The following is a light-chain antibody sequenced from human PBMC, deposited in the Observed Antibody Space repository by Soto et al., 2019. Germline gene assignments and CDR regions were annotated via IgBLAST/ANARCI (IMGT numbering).Light chain of an antibody. CDR1: SSDVGGYNY. J-gene: IGLJ1*01. CDR2: DVS. CDR3: CSYTSSSTPNYV. V-gene: IGLV2-14*01. Sequence: QSALTQPASVSGSPGQSITISCTGTSSDVGGYNYVSWYQQHPGKAPKLMIYDVSDRPSGVSNRFSGSKSGNTASLTISGLQAEDEADNYCCSYTSSSTPNYVFGIGTKVPVL.